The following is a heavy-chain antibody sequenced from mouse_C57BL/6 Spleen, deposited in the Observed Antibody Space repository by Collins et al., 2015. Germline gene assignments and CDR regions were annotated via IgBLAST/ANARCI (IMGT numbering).Heavy chain of an antibody. J-gene: IGHJ4*01. CDR1: GYTFTTAG. Sequence: QIQLVQSGPELKKPGETVRISCKASGYTFTTAGMQWVQKMPGKGLKWIGWINTHSGVPKYAEDFKGRFAFSLETSASTAYLQISNLKNEDTATYFCARQLGLRYYAMDYWGQGTSVTVSS. D-gene: IGHD3-1*01. CDR2: INTHSGVP. CDR3: ARQLGLRYYAMDY. V-gene: IGHV9-4*02.